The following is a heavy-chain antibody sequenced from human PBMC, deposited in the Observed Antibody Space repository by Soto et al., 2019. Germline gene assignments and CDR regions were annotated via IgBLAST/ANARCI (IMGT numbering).Heavy chain of an antibody. V-gene: IGHV3-48*03. D-gene: IGHD3-3*02. CDR3: ARESFSASPNFFDY. CDR2: ISLSGSTI. J-gene: IGHJ4*02. Sequence: HPGGSLRLSCAASGFAFSNYEMNWVRQAPGKGLEWVSYISLSGSTIYYADSVKGGFTISRDDAKNSLYLQMDSLRADDTAVYYCARESFSASPNFFDYWGQGTLVTVSS. CDR1: GFAFSNYE.